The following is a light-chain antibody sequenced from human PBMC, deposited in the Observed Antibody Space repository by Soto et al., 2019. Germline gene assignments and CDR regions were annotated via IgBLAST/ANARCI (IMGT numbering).Light chain of an antibody. Sequence: DIQMTQSPSSLSASVGDRVTITCRAGQSISTYLNWYQQKSGKAPKLLISAASSLESGVPSRFSGSGSGTEFTLTISSLQPDDFATYYCQQYNSYSETFGQGTKVDI. V-gene: IGKV1-5*01. J-gene: IGKJ1*01. CDR3: QQYNSYSET. CDR1: QSISTY. CDR2: AAS.